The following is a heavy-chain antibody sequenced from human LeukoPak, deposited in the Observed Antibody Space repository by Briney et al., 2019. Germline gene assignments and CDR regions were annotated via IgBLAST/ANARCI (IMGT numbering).Heavy chain of an antibody. J-gene: IGHJ6*02. CDR1: AYTFTSYG. D-gene: IGHD6-13*01. Sequence: GASVKVSCTASAYTFTSYGISRVRQGPGQGRELRWGFIAYNGNTNYAQKLQCRVTMTTDTSTSTAYMELKSLRSDGTAVYYCARDIGEQLAPNYCYYYGMDVWGQGTTVTVSS. V-gene: IGHV1-18*01. CDR2: FIAYNGNT. CDR3: ARDIGEQLAPNYCYYYGMDV.